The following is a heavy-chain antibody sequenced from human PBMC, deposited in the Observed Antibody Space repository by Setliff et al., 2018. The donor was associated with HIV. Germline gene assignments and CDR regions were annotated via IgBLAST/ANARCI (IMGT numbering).Heavy chain of an antibody. CDR1: GASLTSGSYF. V-gene: IGHV4-61*09. D-gene: IGHD3-9*01. CDR2: VYTSGKH. CDR3: ARGEGGFLDFDLVLTTFDF. J-gene: IGHJ4*02. Sequence: PSETLSLTCSVSGASLTSGSYFWNWLRLPAGKGLEWIGYVYTSGKHNYNPSLESRAAIFLDTSKKQFSLSLTSVTAADTAVYYCARGEGGFLDFDLVLTTFDFWGQGTQVTVSS.